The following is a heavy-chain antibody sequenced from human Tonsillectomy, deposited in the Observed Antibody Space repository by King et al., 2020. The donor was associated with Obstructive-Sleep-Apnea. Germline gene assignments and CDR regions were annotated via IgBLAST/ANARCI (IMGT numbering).Heavy chain of an antibody. D-gene: IGHD1-20*01. V-gene: IGHV4-59*01. CDR3: ARAANWKLLLDY. Sequence: VQLQESGPRLVKPSETLSLTCTVSGGSISSYYWSWIRQPPGKGLEWIGYIYYSGSTNYNPSLKSRVTISVDTSKNQFSLKLTPVTAADTAVYYCARAANWKLLLDYWGQGTLVTVSS. CDR1: GGSISSYY. CDR2: IYYSGST. J-gene: IGHJ4*02.